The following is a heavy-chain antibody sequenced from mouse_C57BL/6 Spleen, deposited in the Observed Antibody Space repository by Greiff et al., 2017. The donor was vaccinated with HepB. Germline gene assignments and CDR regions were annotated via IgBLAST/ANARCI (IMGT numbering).Heavy chain of an antibody. V-gene: IGHV1-64*01. J-gene: IGHJ3*01. CDR3: ARSFYYGNYEGFAC. Sequence: QVQLQQPGAELVKPGASVKLSCKASGYTFTSYWMHWVKQRPGQGLEWIGMIHPNSGSTNYNEKFKSKATLTVDKSSSTAYMQLSSLTSEDSAVYYCARSFYYGNYEGFACWGQGTLVTVSA. CDR2: IHPNSGST. CDR1: GYTFTSYW. D-gene: IGHD2-1*01.